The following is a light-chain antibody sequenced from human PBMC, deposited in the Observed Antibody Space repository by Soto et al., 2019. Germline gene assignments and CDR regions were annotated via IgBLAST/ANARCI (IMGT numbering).Light chain of an antibody. CDR2: DAS. Sequence: EIQMTQSPSTLSASVGDRVTITCRASQSISTHLAWYQQKPGKAPEVLIYDASTLESGVPSRFSGSGSGTKFTLTISSLQPDDFATYYCQQYSSNLYTFRQGTKVDIK. CDR1: QSISTH. V-gene: IGKV1-5*01. J-gene: IGKJ2*01. CDR3: QQYSSNLYT.